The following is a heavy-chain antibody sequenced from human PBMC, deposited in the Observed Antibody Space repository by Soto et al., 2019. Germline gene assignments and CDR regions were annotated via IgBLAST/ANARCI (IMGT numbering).Heavy chain of an antibody. D-gene: IGHD2-21*02. CDR1: GASMTDNTYY. J-gene: IGHJ4*02. CDR2: IYYSGQT. V-gene: IGHV4-31*03. Sequence: QVNLQESGPGLVRPSQTLSLTCSVSGASMTDNTYYWTWIRQLPGKGLDWIGYIYYSGQTFYNPSLKSRLTIAIDAPHNRFSLNLTSVTAADTAVYFCARGRVIPTAVEDLWGPGTLVTVSS. CDR3: ARGRVIPTAVEDL.